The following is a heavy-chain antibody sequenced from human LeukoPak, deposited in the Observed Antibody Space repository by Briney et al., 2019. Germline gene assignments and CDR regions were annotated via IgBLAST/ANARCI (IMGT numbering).Heavy chain of an antibody. D-gene: IGHD3-10*01. CDR1: GDSVSNGNYY. Sequence: PSETLSLTCTGSGDSVSNGNYYWRWLRQPPGRALEGLGYIYYTGSTYYNPSLEGRVTISVDTSTNQFSVKLSSVTAADTAVYYCARSQNYYGSGDYWSQGTLGTVSS. J-gene: IGHJ4*02. CDR3: ARSQNYYGSGDY. V-gene: IGHV4-61*01. CDR2: IYYTGST.